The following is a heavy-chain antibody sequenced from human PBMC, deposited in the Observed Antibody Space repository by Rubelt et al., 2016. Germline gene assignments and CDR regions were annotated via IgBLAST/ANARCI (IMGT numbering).Heavy chain of an antibody. J-gene: IGHJ6*01. CDR2: LDAGHRYT. CDR3: ARFTLPAVTTAYYYYALDV. D-gene: IGHD4-17*01. V-gene: IGHV1-3*01. CDR1: GYPFATYA. Sequence: QVQLVQSGAEVKRPGASVTVSCKASGYPFATYAMHWVRQAPGQRLDWMGWLDAGHRYTTYSINLQGRGTLTRDTAASTAYMVLSSLRSEDSAVYYCARFTLPAVTTAYYYYALDVWGQGTTVTVSS.